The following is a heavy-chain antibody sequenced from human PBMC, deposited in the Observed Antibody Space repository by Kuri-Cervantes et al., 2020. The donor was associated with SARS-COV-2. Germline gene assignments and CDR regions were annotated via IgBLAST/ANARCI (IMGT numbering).Heavy chain of an antibody. Sequence: GGSLRLSCAASGFTFSAYSMNWVRQAPGKGLEWVAFIRYDGNIKYYSDSVKGRFTISRDNSKNTLYLQMNGLRHEDTAVYYCAKWGLGYCSGVSCYSQNANDYWGQGTLVTVSS. J-gene: IGHJ4*02. D-gene: IGHD2-15*01. CDR1: GFTFSAYS. V-gene: IGHV3-30*02. CDR3: AKWGLGYCSGVSCYSQNANDY. CDR2: IRYDGNIK.